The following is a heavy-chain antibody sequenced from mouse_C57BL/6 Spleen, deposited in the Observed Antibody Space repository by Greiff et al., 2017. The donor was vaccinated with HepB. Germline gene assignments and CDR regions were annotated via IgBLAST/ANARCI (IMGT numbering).Heavy chain of an antibody. J-gene: IGHJ4*01. CDR2: IRNKANGYTT. V-gene: IGHV7-3*01. D-gene: IGHD4-1*01. CDR1: GLTFTDYY. Sequence: EVKLVESGGGLVQPGGSLSLSCAASGLTFTDYYMSWVRQPPGKALEWLGFIRNKANGYTTEYSASVKGRFTISRDNSQSILYLQMNALRAEDSATYYCARLTGRAMDYWGQGTSVTVSS. CDR3: ARLTGRAMDY.